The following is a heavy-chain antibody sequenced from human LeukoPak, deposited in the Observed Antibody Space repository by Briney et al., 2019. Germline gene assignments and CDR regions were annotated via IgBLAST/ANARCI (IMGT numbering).Heavy chain of an antibody. V-gene: IGHV1-2*02. D-gene: IGHD2-21*02. CDR2: INPNSGGT. J-gene: IGHJ5*02. CDR1: GYTFTGYY. Sequence: ASVKVSCKASGYTFTGYYMHWVRQAPGQGLEWMGWINPNSGGTNYAQKFQGRVTMTRDTSISTAYMELSRLRSDDTAVYYCARTDGIVVVTASVAMFDPWGQGTLVTVSS. CDR3: ARTDGIVVVTASVAMFDP.